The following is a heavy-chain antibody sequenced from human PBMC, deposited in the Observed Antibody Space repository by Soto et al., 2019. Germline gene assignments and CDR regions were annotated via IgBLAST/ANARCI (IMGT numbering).Heavy chain of an antibody. Sequence: SETLSLTCTVSGGSISSSSYYWGWIRQPPGKGLEWIGSIYYSGSTYYNPSLKSRVTISVDTSKNQFSLKLSSVTAADTAVYYCARFAIFGVVTGGRGYYMDVWAKGQRSPSP. CDR3: ARFAIFGVVTGGRGYYMDV. V-gene: IGHV4-39*01. CDR1: GGSISSSSYY. CDR2: IYYSGST. J-gene: IGHJ6*03. D-gene: IGHD3-3*01.